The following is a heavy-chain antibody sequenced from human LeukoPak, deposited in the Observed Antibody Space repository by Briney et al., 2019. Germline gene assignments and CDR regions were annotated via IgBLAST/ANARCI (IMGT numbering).Heavy chain of an antibody. V-gene: IGHV4-4*07. CDR2: IYTSGST. J-gene: IGHJ5*02. D-gene: IGHD6-13*01. CDR1: GGSISSYY. CDR3: ARDRLPVAAAGNRFFNWFDP. Sequence: SETLSLTCTVSGGSISSYYWSWIRQPAGKGLEWIGRIYTSGSTNYNPSLKSRVTMSVDTSKNQFSLKLSSVTAAGTAVYYCARDRLPVAAAGNRFFNWFDPWGQGTLVTVSS.